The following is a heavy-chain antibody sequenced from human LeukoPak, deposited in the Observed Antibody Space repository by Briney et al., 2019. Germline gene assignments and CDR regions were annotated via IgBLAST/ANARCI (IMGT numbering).Heavy chain of an antibody. CDR1: GYTGTMYD. J-gene: IGHJ5*02. V-gene: IGHV1-8*01. Sequence: ASVKVSCKASGYTGTMYDINWLRQATGQGLEWMGWMNPNSGNTGYAQKFQGRVTMTRNTSISTAYMELSSLGSEDTAGYYCARGLKSRGSSWFDPWGQGTLVTVSS. CDR3: ARGLKSRGSSWFDP. D-gene: IGHD6-13*01. CDR2: MNPNSGNT.